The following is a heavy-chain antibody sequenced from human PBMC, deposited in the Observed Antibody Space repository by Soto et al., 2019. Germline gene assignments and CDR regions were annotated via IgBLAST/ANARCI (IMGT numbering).Heavy chain of an antibody. Sequence: ELHLLESGGTLVQPGGSLRLSCAGSGFTFSSYTMNWVRQAPGKGLECVSSISGSATNTYYADSVKGRFTVSRDNAKNTVYLQMNSLGVEDTAVYYCAKRGAYRPDSWGQGTRVTVSS. CDR2: ISGSATNT. J-gene: IGHJ4*02. V-gene: IGHV3-23*01. D-gene: IGHD5-18*01. CDR3: AKRGAYRPDS. CDR1: GFTFSSYT.